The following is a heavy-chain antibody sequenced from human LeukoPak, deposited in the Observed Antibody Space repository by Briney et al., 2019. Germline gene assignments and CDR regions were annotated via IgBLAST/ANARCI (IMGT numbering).Heavy chain of an antibody. D-gene: IGHD3-9*01. V-gene: IGHV4-59*01. J-gene: IGHJ3*02. CDR1: GGSISSYY. CDR2: IYNSGYT. CDR3: SRDGTDYNILTGYRRGAFDI. Sequence: SETVSLTCTVSGGSISSYYWSWIRQPPGKGLEWIGYIYNSGYTNYNPSLKSRVTISVDTSKSQFSLKLSSVTAADTAVYHCSRDGTDYNILTGYRRGAFDIWGQGTMVTVSS.